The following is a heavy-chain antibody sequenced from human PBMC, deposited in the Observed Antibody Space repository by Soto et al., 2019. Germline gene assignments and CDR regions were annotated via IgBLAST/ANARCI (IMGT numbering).Heavy chain of an antibody. CDR1: GGSFSGHS. D-gene: IGHD2-2*01. V-gene: IGHV4-34*01. Sequence: SETLSLTCAVYGGSFSGHSWTWIRQPPGKGLEWIGEINHSGSTNYNPSLKSRVTISVDTSKNQFSLKLSSVTAADTAVYYCARDGLVVVPEATLVVNYWYFDRWGRGTLVTVDS. CDR2: INHSGST. CDR3: ARDGLVVVPEATLVVNYWYFDR. J-gene: IGHJ2*01.